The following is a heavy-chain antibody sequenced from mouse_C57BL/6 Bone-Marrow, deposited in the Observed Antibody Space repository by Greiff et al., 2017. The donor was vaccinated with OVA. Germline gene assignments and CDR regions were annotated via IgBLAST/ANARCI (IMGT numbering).Heavy chain of an antibody. Sequence: EVKLVESGGGLVKPGGSLKLSCAASGFTFSDYGMHWVRQAPEKGLELVAYISSGSSTIYYADPVKGRFTISRDNAKNTLFLQMTSLRSEDTAMYYCAIRVLFAYWGQGTLVTVSA. D-gene: IGHD1-1*01. CDR1: GFTFSDYG. CDR2: ISSGSSTI. V-gene: IGHV5-17*01. J-gene: IGHJ3*01. CDR3: AIRVLFAY.